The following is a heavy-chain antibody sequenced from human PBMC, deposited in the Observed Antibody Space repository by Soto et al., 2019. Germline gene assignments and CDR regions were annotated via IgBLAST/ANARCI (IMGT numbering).Heavy chain of an antibody. CDR3: AKDQENDYGDYDDNDGSGSDY. Sequence: HPGGSLRLSCAASGFTFSSYAMSWVRQAPGKGLEWVSAISGSGGSTYYADSVKGRFTISRDNSKNTLYLQMNSLRAEDTAVYYCAKDQENDYGDYDDNDGSGSDYWGQGTLVTVSS. V-gene: IGHV3-23*01. CDR1: GFTFSSYA. J-gene: IGHJ4*02. CDR2: ISGSGGST. D-gene: IGHD4-17*01.